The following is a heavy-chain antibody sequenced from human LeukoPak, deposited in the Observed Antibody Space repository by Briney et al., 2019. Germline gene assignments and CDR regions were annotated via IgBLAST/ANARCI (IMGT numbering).Heavy chain of an antibody. CDR2: ISSSSSTI. V-gene: IGHV3-48*01. Sequence: GGSLRLSCAASGFTFSSYSMNWVRQAPGKGLEWVSYISSSSSTIYYADSVKGRFTISRDNAKNSLYLQMNSLRVEDTAVYYCAKSGLNRSDYWGQGTLVTVSS. J-gene: IGHJ4*02. CDR1: GFTFSSYS. D-gene: IGHD2-15*01. CDR3: AKSGLNRSDY.